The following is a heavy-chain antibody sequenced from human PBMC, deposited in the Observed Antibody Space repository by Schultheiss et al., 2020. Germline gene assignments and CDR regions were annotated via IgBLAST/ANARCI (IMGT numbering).Heavy chain of an antibody. J-gene: IGHJ4*02. CDR2: ISSGTNTI. CDR1: GFTFSSYS. V-gene: IGHV3-48*04. CDR3: ARTTGYNLPLGY. D-gene: IGHD1-14*01. Sequence: GGSLRLSCAASGFTFSSYSMNWVRQAPGKGLEWVSYISSGTNTIYYADSVKGRFTISRDNAKNSLYLQMNSLRAEDTAVYYCARTTGYNLPLGYWGQGTLVTVSS.